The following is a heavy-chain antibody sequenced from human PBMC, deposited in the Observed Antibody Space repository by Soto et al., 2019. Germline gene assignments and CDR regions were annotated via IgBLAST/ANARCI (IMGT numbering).Heavy chain of an antibody. CDR3: ARDIVVPSYYYMDV. V-gene: IGHV1-8*02. D-gene: IGHD2-2*01. CDR1: GYTFTSYG. CDR2: MSANSGNT. Sequence: APVKVSFKAPGYTFTSYGISRVRQAPGQGLEWMGWMSANSGNTGYAQKFQGRVTMTRNTSISTAYMELSSLRSEDTAVYYCARDIVVPSYYYMDVWGKGTTVTVSS. J-gene: IGHJ6*03.